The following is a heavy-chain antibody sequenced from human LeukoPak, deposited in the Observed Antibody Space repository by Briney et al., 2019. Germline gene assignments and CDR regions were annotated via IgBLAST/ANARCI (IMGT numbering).Heavy chain of an antibody. CDR2: ISYDGSNK. Sequence: GGSLRLSCAASGFTFSSDGMHWVRQAPGKGLEWVAVISYDGSNKYYADSVKGRFTISRDNSKNTLYLQMNSLRAEDTAVYYCAKEMNASPNWFDPWGQGTLVTVSS. V-gene: IGHV3-30*18. D-gene: IGHD1-1*01. CDR3: AKEMNASPNWFDP. CDR1: GFTFSSDG. J-gene: IGHJ5*02.